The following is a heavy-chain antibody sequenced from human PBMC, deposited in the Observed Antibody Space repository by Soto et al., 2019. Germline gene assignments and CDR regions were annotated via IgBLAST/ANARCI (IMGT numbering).Heavy chain of an antibody. Sequence: QVQLQESGPGLVKPSETLSLTCTVSGGSISSYYWSWFRQPPGKGLEWIGYINYSGSTNYNPSLKSRVTISVDTSKTQFSLRLSSVTAADTAVYYCARYDRAMTKAGFDYWGQGTLVTVSS. CDR1: GGSISSYY. J-gene: IGHJ4*02. CDR3: ARYDRAMTKAGFDY. D-gene: IGHD3-22*01. CDR2: INYSGST. V-gene: IGHV4-59*01.